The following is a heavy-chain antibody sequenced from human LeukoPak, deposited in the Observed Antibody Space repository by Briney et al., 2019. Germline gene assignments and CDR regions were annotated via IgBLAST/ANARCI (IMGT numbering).Heavy chain of an antibody. D-gene: IGHD3-9*01. V-gene: IGHV1-18*01. CDR3: ARGTIFTYYYYYYMDV. J-gene: IGHJ6*03. CDR1: GYTFTSYG. Sequence: AASVKVSCKASGYTFTSYGISWVRQAPGQGLEWMGWISAYNGNTNYAQKFQGRVTMTRDTSTSTVYMELSSLRSEDTAVYYCARGTIFTYYYYYYMDVWGKGTTVTISS. CDR2: ISAYNGNT.